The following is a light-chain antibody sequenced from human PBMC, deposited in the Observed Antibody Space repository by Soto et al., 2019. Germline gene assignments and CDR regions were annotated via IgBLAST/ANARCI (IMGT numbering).Light chain of an antibody. CDR3: QQYNSYSLT. Sequence: DIQTTQSPSTLSGSVGDRVTITCRASQTISSWLAWYQQKPGKAPKLLIYKASTLKSGFPSRFSGSGSGSEFTLTISSLQPDDFATYYCQQYNSYSLTSGQGTKVDIK. CDR2: KAS. CDR1: QTISSW. J-gene: IGKJ1*01. V-gene: IGKV1-5*03.